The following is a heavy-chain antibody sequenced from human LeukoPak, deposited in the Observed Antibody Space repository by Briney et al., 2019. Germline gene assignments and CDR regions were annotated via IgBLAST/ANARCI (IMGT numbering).Heavy chain of an antibody. CDR2: INPNSGGT. CDR1: GYSLTGHY. CDR3: ARGLYCSGGSCYRLFDY. D-gene: IGHD2-15*01. Sequence: ASVKVSCKPSGYSLTGHYMHWVRQAPGQGLEWMGWINPNSGGTSFAQKFQGRVTMTRDTSISTAYMELSRLRSDDTAVYYCARGLYCSGGSCYRLFDYWGQGTLVTVSS. J-gene: IGHJ4*02. V-gene: IGHV1-2*02.